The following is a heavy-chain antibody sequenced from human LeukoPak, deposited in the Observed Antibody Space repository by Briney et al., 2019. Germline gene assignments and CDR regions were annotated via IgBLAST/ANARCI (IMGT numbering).Heavy chain of an antibody. CDR2: IYYSGST. D-gene: IGHD4-17*01. Sequence: SETLSLTCTVSGGSISRYYWSWIRQPPGRGLEWIGYIYYSGSTNYNPSLKSRVTISVDTSKNQFSLKLSSVTAADTAVYYCARLQPTTVTYYYFDYWGQGTLVTVSS. CDR3: ARLQPTTVTYYYFDY. CDR1: GGSISRYY. J-gene: IGHJ4*02. V-gene: IGHV4-59*08.